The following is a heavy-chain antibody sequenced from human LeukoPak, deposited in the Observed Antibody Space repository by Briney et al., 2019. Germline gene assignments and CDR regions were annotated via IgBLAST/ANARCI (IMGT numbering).Heavy chain of an antibody. D-gene: IGHD4-23*01. Sequence: SETLSLTCTVSGGSISSGGYYWSWIRQHPGKGLEWIGYIYYSGSTYFNPSLKSRVTISVDTSKNQFSLKLSSVTAADTAVYYCARGNLEADYGGNSGPFNAFDIWGQGTMVTVS. CDR1: GGSISSGGYY. V-gene: IGHV4-31*03. CDR2: IYYSGST. CDR3: ARGNLEADYGGNSGPFNAFDI. J-gene: IGHJ3*02.